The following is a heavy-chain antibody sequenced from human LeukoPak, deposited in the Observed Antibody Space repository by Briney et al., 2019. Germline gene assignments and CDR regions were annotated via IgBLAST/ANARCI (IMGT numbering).Heavy chain of an antibody. J-gene: IGHJ4*02. V-gene: IGHV1-2*02. D-gene: IGHD6-6*01. CDR2: INPNSGGT. Sequence: ASVKVSCKASGYTFTGYYMHWVRQAPGQGLEWIGWINPNSGGTNYAQKFQGRVTMTRDTSISTAYMELSRLRSDDTAVYYCARDRPPFYSSSSGYFDYWGQGTLVTVSS. CDR1: GYTFTGYY. CDR3: ARDRPPFYSSSSGYFDY.